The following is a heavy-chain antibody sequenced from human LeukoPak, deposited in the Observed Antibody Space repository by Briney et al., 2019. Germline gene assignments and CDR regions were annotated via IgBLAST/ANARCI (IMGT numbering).Heavy chain of an antibody. Sequence: SVKVSCKASGGTFSNYDISWVRQAPGQGLEWMGGIIPIFGTANYAQKFQGRVTITTDESTSTAYMELSSLRSEDTAVYYCARGGGYYDSSGYYGGWGQGTLVTVSS. CDR3: ARGGGYYDSSGYYGG. CDR2: IIPIFGTA. J-gene: IGHJ4*02. CDR1: GGTFSNYD. V-gene: IGHV1-69*05. D-gene: IGHD3-22*01.